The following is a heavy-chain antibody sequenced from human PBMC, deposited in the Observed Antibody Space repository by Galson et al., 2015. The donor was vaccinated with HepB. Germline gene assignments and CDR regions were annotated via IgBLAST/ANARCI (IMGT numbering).Heavy chain of an antibody. CDR2: IRTDGSEK. D-gene: IGHD3-16*01. CDR3: ARFMLAAGRALEN. Sequence: SLRLSCATSGFTFSSFWMTWVRQAPGKGLEWVANIRTDGSEKYYADSVKGRFTISRDNAEKSVYLQMNSLRVEGTAVYFCARFMLAAGRALENWGQGTLVTVSS. J-gene: IGHJ4*02. V-gene: IGHV3-7*03. CDR1: GFTFSSFW.